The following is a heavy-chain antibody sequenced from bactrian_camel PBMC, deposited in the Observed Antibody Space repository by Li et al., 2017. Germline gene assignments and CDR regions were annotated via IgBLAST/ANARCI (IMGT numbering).Heavy chain of an antibody. J-gene: IGHJ4*01. CDR1: GFTFSTYY. CDR2: ISASGGTT. CDR3: VTRDYNNYLKNY. V-gene: IGHV3S40*01. Sequence: VQLVESGGGLVQPGGSLRLSCAAPGFTFSTYYGTWARQAPGKGLEWVSAISASGGTTIYADSVKGRFTISRDTAKNTLYLQMSSLKPEDTAVYYCVTRDYNNYLKNYWGQGTQVTVS. D-gene: IGHD4*01.